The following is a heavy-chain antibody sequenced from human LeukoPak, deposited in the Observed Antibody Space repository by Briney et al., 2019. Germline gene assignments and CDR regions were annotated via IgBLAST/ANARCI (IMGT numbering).Heavy chain of an antibody. CDR2: TYYSGTS. Sequence: TSETLSLTCTVSGGSISSGGYYWSWIRQPPGKGLEWIGLTYYSGTSYNNPSLKSRVTISGDTSKNQFSLKVTSVTAADTAVYFCASTRSSTWSFFDNWGQGTLVTVSS. CDR3: ASTRSSTWSFFDN. CDR1: GGSISSGGYY. D-gene: IGHD6-13*01. J-gene: IGHJ4*02. V-gene: IGHV4-39*01.